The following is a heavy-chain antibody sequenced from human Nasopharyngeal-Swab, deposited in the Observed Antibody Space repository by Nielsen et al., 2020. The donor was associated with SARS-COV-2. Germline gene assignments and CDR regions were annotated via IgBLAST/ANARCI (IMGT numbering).Heavy chain of an antibody. Sequence: RQAPGQGLEWMGRINSNSGDTKYAQKFQGRVTMTRDTSISTADMELSRLRSDDTAVYYCARGNSYGYDYWGQGILVTVSS. CDR2: INSNSGDT. D-gene: IGHD5-18*01. J-gene: IGHJ4*02. CDR3: ARGNSYGYDY. V-gene: IGHV1-2*06.